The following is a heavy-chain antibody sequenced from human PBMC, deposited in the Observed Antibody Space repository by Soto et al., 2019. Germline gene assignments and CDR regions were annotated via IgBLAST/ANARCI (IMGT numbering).Heavy chain of an antibody. J-gene: IGHJ6*02. Sequence: QVQLQESGPGLVKPSETLSLTCTVSGGSMSSYYWSWIRQPPGKGLEWIGYIYYSGSTNYNPSLKSRVTMSVDTPKNQFSLKLSSVTAADTAVYYCARRGYGPGFPYYYGMDLWGQGTTVTVSS. V-gene: IGHV4-59*01. CDR3: ARRGYGPGFPYYYGMDL. CDR2: IYYSGST. CDR1: GGSMSSYY. D-gene: IGHD3-10*01.